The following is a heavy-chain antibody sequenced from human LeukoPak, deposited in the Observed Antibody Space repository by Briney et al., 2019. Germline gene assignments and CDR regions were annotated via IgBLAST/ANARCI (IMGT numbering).Heavy chain of an antibody. J-gene: IGHJ4*02. CDR1: GFTFSSFA. D-gene: IGHD6-6*01. CDR2: ISGSGGST. Sequence: PGGSLRLSCTASGFTFSSFAMSWVRQAPGKGLEWVSAISGSGGSTYYADSVKGRFTISRDNSKNTVYLQMNSLRAEDTAVYYCAKDPLTSIAPRRPPQDWGQGTLVTVSS. CDR3: AKDPLTSIAPRRPPQD. V-gene: IGHV3-23*01.